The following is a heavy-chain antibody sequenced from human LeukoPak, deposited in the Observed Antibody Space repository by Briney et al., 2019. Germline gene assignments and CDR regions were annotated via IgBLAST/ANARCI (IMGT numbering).Heavy chain of an antibody. J-gene: IGHJ4*02. CDR3: ARATTYDILTGFSDY. Sequence: PGGSLRLSCAVSGFTFSSYSMNWVRQAPGKGLEWVSFISTSSIYIYYADSVKGRFTISRDNAKNSLYLQMNSLRAEDTAVYYCARATTYDILTGFSDYWGQGTLVTVSS. V-gene: IGHV3-21*01. D-gene: IGHD3-9*01. CDR1: GFTFSSYS. CDR2: ISTSSIYI.